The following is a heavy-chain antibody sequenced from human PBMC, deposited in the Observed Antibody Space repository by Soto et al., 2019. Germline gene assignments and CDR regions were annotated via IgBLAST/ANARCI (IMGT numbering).Heavy chain of an antibody. J-gene: IGHJ6*02. CDR1: GGTFSSYA. Sequence: QVQLVQSGAEVKKPGSSVKVSCKASGGTFSSYAISWVRQAPGQGLAWMGGIIPIFGTANYAQKFQGRVTITADESTSTAYMELSSLRSEDTAVYYCASRYCSSTSCYDYYYYGMDVWGQGTTVTVSS. V-gene: IGHV1-69*01. CDR3: ASRYCSSTSCYDYYYYGMDV. D-gene: IGHD2-2*01. CDR2: IIPIFGTA.